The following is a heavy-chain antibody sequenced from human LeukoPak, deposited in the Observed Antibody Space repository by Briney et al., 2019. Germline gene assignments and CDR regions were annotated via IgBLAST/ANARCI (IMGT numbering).Heavy chain of an antibody. CDR2: INPNSGGT. Sequence: GASVKVSCKASGYTFTSYYMHWVRQAPGQGLEWMGRINPNSGGTNYAQKFRGRVTMTRDTSISTAYMELSRLRSDDTAVYYCALMTTYYYDSSGPGVAFDIWGQGTMVTVSS. V-gene: IGHV1-2*06. J-gene: IGHJ3*02. CDR1: GYTFTSYY. CDR3: ALMTTYYYDSSGPGVAFDI. D-gene: IGHD3-22*01.